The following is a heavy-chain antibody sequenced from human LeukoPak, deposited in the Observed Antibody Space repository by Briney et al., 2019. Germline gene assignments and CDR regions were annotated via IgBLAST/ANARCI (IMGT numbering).Heavy chain of an antibody. CDR1: GGSISSYY. D-gene: IGHD2-2*01. CDR2: IYTSGST. CDR3: AREYQLLSLYYFDY. V-gene: IGHV4-4*09. Sequence: SSETLSLTCTVSGGSISSYYWSWIRQPPGKGLEWIGYIYTSGSTNYNPSLKSRVTISVDTSKNQFSLKLSSVTAADTAVYYCAREYQLLSLYYFDYWGQGTLVTVSS. J-gene: IGHJ4*02.